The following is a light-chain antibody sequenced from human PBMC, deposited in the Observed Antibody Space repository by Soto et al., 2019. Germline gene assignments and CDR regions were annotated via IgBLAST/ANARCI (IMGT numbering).Light chain of an antibody. CDR3: LQYYNLYT. CDR1: QNILYSSNNKNY. J-gene: IGKJ2*01. Sequence: DIVMTQSPDSLAVSLGERATSNCKSSQNILYSSNNKNYLAWYQQKPGQTPKLLISWASTRASVVPDRFSGSGSVTDFILTISSQQAEDVAVYYCLQYYNLYTFGQGTKLEI. V-gene: IGKV4-1*01. CDR2: WAS.